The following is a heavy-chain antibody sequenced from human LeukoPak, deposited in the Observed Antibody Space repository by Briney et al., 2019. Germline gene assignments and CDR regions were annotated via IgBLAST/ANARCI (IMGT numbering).Heavy chain of an antibody. CDR3: AVEVAASSY. CDR1: GGSVSSGSYF. V-gene: IGHV4-39*07. Sequence: SETLSLTCTVSGGSVSSGSYFWSWIRQPPGKGLEWIGEINHSGSTNYNPSLKSRVTISVDTSKNQFSLKLSSVTAADTAVYYCAVEVAASSYWGQGTLVTVSS. J-gene: IGHJ4*02. D-gene: IGHD2-15*01. CDR2: INHSGST.